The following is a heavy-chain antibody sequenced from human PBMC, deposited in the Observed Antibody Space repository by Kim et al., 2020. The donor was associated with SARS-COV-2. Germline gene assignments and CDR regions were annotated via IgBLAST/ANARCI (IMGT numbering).Heavy chain of an antibody. CDR1: GGSISDYY. D-gene: IGHD3-3*01. Sequence: SETLSLTCTVSGGSISDYYCSWIRQPPGKGLEWIGYIYNSGRTTYNPSLKSRVTMSVDTSKNQVSLRLTSVTAADTAVYYYASRTSTYYDFWSAYSQNSYSYGMDVWGQGTTVTVSS. V-gene: IGHV4-59*13. CDR3: ASRTSTYYDFWSAYSQNSYSYGMDV. CDR2: IYNSGRT. J-gene: IGHJ6*02.